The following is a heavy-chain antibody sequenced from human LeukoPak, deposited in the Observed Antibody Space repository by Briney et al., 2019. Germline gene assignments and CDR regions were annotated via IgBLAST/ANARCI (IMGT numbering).Heavy chain of an antibody. V-gene: IGHV3-53*01. J-gene: IGHJ6*02. CDR2: IYIGGDT. CDR1: GFTVSSTY. Sequence: PGGSLRLSCAASGFTVSSTYMSWVRQAPGKGLGWVSVIYIGGDTYYADSVKGRFTISRDNSKNTLYLQMNNLRAEDTAVYYCARSPLKGLRGTDYYYYYGMDVWGQGTTVTVSS. CDR3: ARSPLKGLRGTDYYYYYGMDV. D-gene: IGHD1-1*01.